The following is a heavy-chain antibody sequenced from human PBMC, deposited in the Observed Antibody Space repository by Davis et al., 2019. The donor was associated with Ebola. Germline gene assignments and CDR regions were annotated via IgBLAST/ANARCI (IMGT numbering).Heavy chain of an antibody. CDR2: ISSSSSYI. Sequence: PGGSLRLSCAASGFTFSSYSMNWVRQAPGKGLEWVSSISSSSSYIYYADSVKGRFTISRDNAKNSLYLQMNSLRAEDTAVYYCARVRVVGSSSSSGYYYYMDVWGKGTTVTVSS. CDR1: GFTFSSYS. J-gene: IGHJ6*03. D-gene: IGHD6-6*01. V-gene: IGHV3-21*01. CDR3: ARVRVVGSSSSSGYYYYMDV.